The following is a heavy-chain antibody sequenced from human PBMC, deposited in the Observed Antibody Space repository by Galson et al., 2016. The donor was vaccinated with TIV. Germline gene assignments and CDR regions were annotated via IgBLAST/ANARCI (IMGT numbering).Heavy chain of an antibody. CDR3: ARAKNWNSPEFDY. CDR1: GYTFSTYG. D-gene: IGHD1-7*01. Sequence: VKVSCKASGYTFSTYGFSWVRQAPGQGLEWLGWISSHNGDTNYAHNLQGRVTMTTDTSTTTAYMELRSLRSDDTAVYYCARAKNWNSPEFDYWGQGTLVTVSS. J-gene: IGHJ4*02. CDR2: ISSHNGDT. V-gene: IGHV1-18*04.